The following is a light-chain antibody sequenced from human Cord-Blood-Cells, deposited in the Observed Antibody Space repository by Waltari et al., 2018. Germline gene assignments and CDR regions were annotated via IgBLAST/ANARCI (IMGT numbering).Light chain of an antibody. J-gene: IGKJ4*01. V-gene: IGKV3-11*01. Sequence: EIVLTQSPATLSLSPGERATLSCRASQRISSYLAWSQQKPGQAPRLLIYDASNVATGSRARFSGSGYGTDFTLTISILEPEDFAVYDCQHRSNWPPLTFGGGTKVEIK. CDR2: DAS. CDR3: QHRSNWPPLT. CDR1: QRISSY.